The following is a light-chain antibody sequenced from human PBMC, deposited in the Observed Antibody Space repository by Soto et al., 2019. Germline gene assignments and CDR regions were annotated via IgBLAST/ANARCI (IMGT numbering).Light chain of an antibody. Sequence: DIQMTQSPSTLSASVGDRVTITCRASQSISSWLAWYQQKPGKAPKLLIYKASSLESGVTSRFNGSGSGTEFTLTISSLQPDDFATYYCQQYNSYSRTFGQGTKVEIK. CDR2: KAS. J-gene: IGKJ1*01. CDR3: QQYNSYSRT. V-gene: IGKV1-5*03. CDR1: QSISSW.